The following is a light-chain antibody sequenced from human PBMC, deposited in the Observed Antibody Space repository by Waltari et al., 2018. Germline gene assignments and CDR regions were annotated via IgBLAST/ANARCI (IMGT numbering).Light chain of an antibody. CDR3: AAWDDSRDGHWV. V-gene: IGLV1-44*01. J-gene: IGLJ3*02. Sequence: QSVLTQSPSASGTPGQRVTLPRSASSSNIGPTSVSWFQRVPGTAPKLLIYANNQRPAGVPTRFSGSKSGTSASLAISGLQSEDEADYFCAAWDDSRDGHWVFGGGTSLTVL. CDR2: ANN. CDR1: SSNIGPTS.